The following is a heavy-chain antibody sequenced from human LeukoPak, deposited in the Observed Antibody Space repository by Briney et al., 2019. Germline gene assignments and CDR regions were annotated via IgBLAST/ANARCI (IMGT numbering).Heavy chain of an antibody. D-gene: IGHD5-12*01. CDR2: IYYSGST. CDR1: GGSISTYY. V-gene: IGHV4-59*06. CDR3: ARDTSRVATDLWGYYYYGMDV. Sequence: PSETLSLTCTVSGGSISTYYWSWIRQHPGKGLEWIGYIYYSGSTYYNPSLKSRVTISVDTSKNQFSLKLSSVTAADTAVYYCARDTSRVATDLWGYYYYGMDVWGQGTTVTVSS. J-gene: IGHJ6*02.